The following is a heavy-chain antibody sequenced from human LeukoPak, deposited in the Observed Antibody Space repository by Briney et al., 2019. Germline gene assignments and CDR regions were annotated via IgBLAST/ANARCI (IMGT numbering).Heavy chain of an antibody. Sequence: PGGSLRLSCAASGFTVSSNYMSWVRQAPGKGLEWVSVIYSGGSTYYADSVKGRFTISRDNSKNSLYLQMNSLRAEDTALYYCARALVVPAAVLDYWGQGTLVTVSS. CDR3: ARALVVPAAVLDY. CDR1: GFTVSSNY. CDR2: IYSGGST. J-gene: IGHJ4*02. V-gene: IGHV3-53*01. D-gene: IGHD2-2*02.